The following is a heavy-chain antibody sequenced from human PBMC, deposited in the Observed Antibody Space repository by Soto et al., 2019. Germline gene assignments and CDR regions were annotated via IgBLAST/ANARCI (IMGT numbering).Heavy chain of an antibody. CDR1: GFTFSSYA. CDR2: ISYDGSNK. J-gene: IGHJ4*02. Sequence: QVQLVESGGGVVQPGRSLRLSCAASGFTFSSYAMHWVRQAPGKGLEWVAVISYDGSNKYYADSVKGRFTISRDNSKNTLYLQMNSLRAEDTAVYYCARDALKGGIHLWLRGGFDYWGQGTLVTVSS. V-gene: IGHV3-30-3*01. D-gene: IGHD5-18*01. CDR3: ARDALKGGIHLWLRGGFDY.